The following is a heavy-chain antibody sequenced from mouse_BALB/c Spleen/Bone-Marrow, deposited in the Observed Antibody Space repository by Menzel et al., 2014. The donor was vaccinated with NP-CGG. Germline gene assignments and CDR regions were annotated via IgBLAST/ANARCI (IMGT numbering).Heavy chain of an antibody. Sequence: EVQLVESGGGLVQPGGSRKLSCAASGFTFSSFGMHWVRQAPEKGLEWVAYISSGSSTVFYADTVKGRFTVSRDNPKNTLFLQMSSLRSEDTAMYYCARSRGNFEDFDYWGQSTTLTVSS. V-gene: IGHV5-17*02. J-gene: IGHJ2*01. D-gene: IGHD2-1*01. CDR3: ARSRGNFEDFDY. CDR1: GFTFSSFG. CDR2: ISSGSSTV.